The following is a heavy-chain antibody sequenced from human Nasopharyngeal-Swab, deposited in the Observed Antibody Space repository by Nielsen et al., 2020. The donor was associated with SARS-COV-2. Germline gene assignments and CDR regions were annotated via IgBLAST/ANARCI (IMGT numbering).Heavy chain of an antibody. CDR3: ARSVLYDSSGYYYPSYYYGMDV. V-gene: IGHV1-46*01. J-gene: IGHJ6*02. CDR1: GYTFTSYD. Sequence: ASVKVSCKASGYTFTSYDINWVRQAPGQGLEWMGIINPSGGSTSYAQKFQGRVTMTRDTSTSTVYMELSSLRSEDTAVYYCARSVLYDSSGYYYPSYYYGMDVWGQGTTVTVSS. D-gene: IGHD3-22*01. CDR2: INPSGGST.